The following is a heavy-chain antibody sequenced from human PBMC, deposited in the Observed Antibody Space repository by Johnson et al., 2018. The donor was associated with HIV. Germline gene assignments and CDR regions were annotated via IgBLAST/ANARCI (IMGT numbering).Heavy chain of an antibody. CDR2: INWNSGSM. D-gene: IGHD6-19*01. CDR3: AKDIGYSSGLGNTAFDM. V-gene: IGHV3-9*01. Sequence: VQLVESGGGLVQPGRSLTLSCAAPGFTFHDYAMHWVRQAPGKGLEWVSGINWNSGSMDYADSVKGRFTISRDNAKSSLFLQMSGLRAGDTALYYCAKDIGYSSGLGNTAFDMWGLGTMVTVSS. CDR1: GFTFHDYA. J-gene: IGHJ3*02.